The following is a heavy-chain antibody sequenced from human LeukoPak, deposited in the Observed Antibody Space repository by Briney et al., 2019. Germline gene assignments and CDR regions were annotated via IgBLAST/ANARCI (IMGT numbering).Heavy chain of an antibody. Sequence: GRSLRLSCAASGFTFSSYAMHWVRQAPGKGLEWVAVISYDGSNKYYADSVKGRFTISRDNSKNTLYLQMNSLRAEDTAVYYCARGLGYCSSTSCRNNFDPWGQGTLVTVSS. CDR2: ISYDGSNK. J-gene: IGHJ5*02. CDR3: ARGLGYCSSTSCRNNFDP. CDR1: GFTFSSYA. D-gene: IGHD2-2*01. V-gene: IGHV3-30*04.